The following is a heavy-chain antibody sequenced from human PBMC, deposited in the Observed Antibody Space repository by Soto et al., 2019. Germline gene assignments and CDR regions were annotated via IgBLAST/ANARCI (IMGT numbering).Heavy chain of an antibody. Sequence: GGSLRLSCAASGFIFSDYWMSWVRQAPGKGLEWVATIRQDGSEKHLLDSVKGRFTISRDNAKNSLFLQMSSLRVEDTAVYHCARGCGRAHCPYYMEVWGKGTTVTVSS. J-gene: IGHJ6*03. CDR2: IRQDGSEK. CDR1: GFIFSDYW. V-gene: IGHV3-7*01. D-gene: IGHD2-15*01. CDR3: ARGCGRAHCPYYMEV.